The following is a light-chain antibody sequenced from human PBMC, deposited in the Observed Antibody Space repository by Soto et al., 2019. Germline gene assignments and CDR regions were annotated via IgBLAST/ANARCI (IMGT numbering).Light chain of an antibody. CDR3: QQYNNWLFT. CDR2: GAY. V-gene: IGKV3-15*01. Sequence: EIVMTQSPATLSVSPGERATLSCRASQSVSSNLAWYQQKPGQAPRLLIYGAYTRATGIPARFSGGGTGTEFTLTMGGLQSEDLAVYYCQQYNNWLFTFGHGTKVDIE. CDR1: QSVSSN. J-gene: IGKJ3*01.